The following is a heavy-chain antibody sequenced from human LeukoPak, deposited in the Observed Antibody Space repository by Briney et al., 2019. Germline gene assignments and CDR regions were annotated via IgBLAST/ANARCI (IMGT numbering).Heavy chain of an antibody. J-gene: IGHJ6*03. Sequence: PSETLSLTCAVYGGSFSGYYWSWIRQPPGKGLEWIGEINHSGSTNYNPSLKSRVTISVDTSKKQFSLKLSSVTAADTAVYYCARGKGDIVATIYYYYYMDVWGKGTTVTVSS. V-gene: IGHV4-34*01. CDR2: INHSGST. CDR3: ARGKGDIVATIYYYYYMDV. D-gene: IGHD5-12*01. CDR1: GGSFSGYY.